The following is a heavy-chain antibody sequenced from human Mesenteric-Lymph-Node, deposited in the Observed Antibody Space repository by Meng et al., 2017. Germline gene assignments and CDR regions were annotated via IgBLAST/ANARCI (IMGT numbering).Heavy chain of an antibody. D-gene: IGHD4-17*01. V-gene: IGHV3-74*01. CDR1: GFTFSSYW. CDR3: TRSYGDYLYSAVDYYYGMDV. Sequence: GESLKISCAASGFTFSSYWMHWVRQAPGKGLVWVSHINTDGSITSYADSVKGRSTISRDNSKNTAYLQMNSLKTEDTAVYYCTRSYGDYLYSAVDYYYGMDVWGQGTTVTVSS. CDR2: INTDGSIT. J-gene: IGHJ6*02.